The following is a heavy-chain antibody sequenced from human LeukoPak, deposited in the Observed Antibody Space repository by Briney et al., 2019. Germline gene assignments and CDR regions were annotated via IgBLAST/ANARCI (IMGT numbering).Heavy chain of an antibody. CDR3: ARGAWKDFAHAFDI. D-gene: IGHD3-3*01. CDR2: IYYSGIT. CDR1: GVSISTTNYD. J-gene: IGHJ3*02. V-gene: IGHV4-39*01. Sequence: PSETLSLTCAVSGVSISTTNYDWGWIRQPPGKGLEWIGIIYYSGITHYNPSLKSRVTILVDTSKNQFSLKLSSVTDADTAVYYCARGAWKDFAHAFDIWGQGTMVTVSS.